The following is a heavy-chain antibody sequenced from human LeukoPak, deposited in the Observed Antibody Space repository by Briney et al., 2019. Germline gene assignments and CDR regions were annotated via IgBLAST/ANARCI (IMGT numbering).Heavy chain of an antibody. D-gene: IGHD3-22*01. CDR1: GYTFTGYY. CDR2: INTNSGGT. CDR3: ARVPYYYDSSGYYPF. Sequence: GASVKVSCKASGYTFTGYYMHWVRQAPGQGLEWMGWINTNSGGTNYAQKFQGRVTMTRDTSISTAYMELSRLRSDDTAVYYCARVPYYYDSSGYYPFWGQGTLVTVSS. V-gene: IGHV1-2*02. J-gene: IGHJ4*02.